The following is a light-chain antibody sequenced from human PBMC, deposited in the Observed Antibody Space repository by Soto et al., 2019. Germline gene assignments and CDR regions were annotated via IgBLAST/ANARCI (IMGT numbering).Light chain of an antibody. CDR2: KGI. J-gene: IGLJ2*01. CDR3: SSFTSTNTVL. V-gene: IGLV2-14*01. Sequence: QSALTQPASVSGSTGQSITFSCTGTSGYVGGYNSVSWYQQHPGKAPILRIFKGIIRPSGVSHRSSGSKSGNTASLTISGLQAEDDGHYYCSSFTSTNTVLFGGGTKLTVL. CDR1: SGYVGGYNS.